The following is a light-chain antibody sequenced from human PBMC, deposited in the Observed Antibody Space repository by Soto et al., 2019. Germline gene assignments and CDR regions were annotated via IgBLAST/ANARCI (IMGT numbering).Light chain of an antibody. CDR2: EVT. CDR1: SSDVGTYNL. J-gene: IGLJ1*01. Sequence: QSALTQPASVSGSPGQSITISCSGTSSDVGTYNLVSWYQQYPGKAPRLMIYEVTKRPSGVSNRFSGSKSGNTASLTISGLQPGDEADYYCCSYGGSSSSIFGTGTKLTVL. CDR3: CSYGGSSSSI. V-gene: IGLV2-23*02.